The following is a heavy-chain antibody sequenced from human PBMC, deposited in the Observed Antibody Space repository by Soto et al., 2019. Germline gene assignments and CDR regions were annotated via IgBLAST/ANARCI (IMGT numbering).Heavy chain of an antibody. Sequence: QVQLVESGGGLVKPGRSLRLSCVASGFKFTDYGLNWVRQTPGKDLEWVAISWFDGSIAYYAESVKGRFTISRDDSRNTVYLHMNSLRGEDTAMYYCARDGARIDSSGKFDYWGQGTQVTVSS. CDR3: ARDGARIDSSGKFDY. V-gene: IGHV3-33*01. J-gene: IGHJ4*02. D-gene: IGHD3-22*01. CDR1: GFKFTDYG. CDR2: SWFDGSIA.